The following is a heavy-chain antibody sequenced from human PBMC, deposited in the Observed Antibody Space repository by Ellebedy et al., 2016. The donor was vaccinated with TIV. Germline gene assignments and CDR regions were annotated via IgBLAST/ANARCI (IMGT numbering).Heavy chain of an antibody. J-gene: IGHJ4*02. V-gene: IGHV3-48*01. CDR2: ISSSSSTI. CDR3: TTDSPPYTVTVDY. D-gene: IGHD4-11*01. Sequence: GGSLRLXCAASGFTFSSYSMNWVRQAPGKGLEWVSYISSSSSTIYYADSVKGRFTISRDNAKNSLYLQMNSLRAEDTAVYYCTTDSPPYTVTVDYWGQGTLVTVSS. CDR1: GFTFSSYS.